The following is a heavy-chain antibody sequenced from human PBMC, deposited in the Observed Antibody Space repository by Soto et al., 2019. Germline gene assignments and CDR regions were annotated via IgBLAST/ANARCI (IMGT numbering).Heavy chain of an antibody. D-gene: IGHD4-17*01. Sequence: GGSLRLSCAASGFTFSSYGMHWVRLTPGKGLEWVAVIWYDGSNKYYRDSVKGRFTISRDNSKNTLYLEMNSLRVEDTAVYYCARDRYYGGDYHFDYWGQGTLVTVSS. CDR2: IWYDGSNK. CDR1: GFTFSSYG. CDR3: ARDRYYGGDYHFDY. V-gene: IGHV3-33*01. J-gene: IGHJ4*02.